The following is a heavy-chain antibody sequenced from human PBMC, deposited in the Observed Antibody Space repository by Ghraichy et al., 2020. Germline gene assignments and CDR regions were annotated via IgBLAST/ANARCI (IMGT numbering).Heavy chain of an antibody. CDR1: GYTLTELS. V-gene: IGHV1-24*01. CDR3: ATGITGTTTGGDFDY. CDR2: FDPEDGET. Sequence: ASVKVSCKVSGYTLTELSMHWVRQAPGKGLEWMGGFDPEDGETIYAQKFQGRVTMTEDTSTDTAYMELSSLRSEDTAVYYCATGITGTTTGGDFDYWGQGTLVTVSS. D-gene: IGHD1-20*01. J-gene: IGHJ4*02.